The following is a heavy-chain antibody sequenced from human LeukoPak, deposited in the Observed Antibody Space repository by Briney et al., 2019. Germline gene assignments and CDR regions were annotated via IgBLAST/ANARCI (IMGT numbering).Heavy chain of an antibody. V-gene: IGHV4-59*08. J-gene: IGHJ3*02. CDR2: IYYTGST. CDR3: ARTYSIGWSLGVFDI. Sequence: SETLSLTCTVSGGSVSSYYWSWIRQPPGKGLERIGYIYYTGSTNYNPSLKSRVTLSVDTSKNQFSLRLSSVTAADTAMYYCARTYSIGWSLGVFDIWGQGTMVTVSS. D-gene: IGHD6-19*01. CDR1: GGSVSSYY.